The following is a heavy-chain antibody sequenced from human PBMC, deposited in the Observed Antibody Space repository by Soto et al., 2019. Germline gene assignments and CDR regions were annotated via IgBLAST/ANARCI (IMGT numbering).Heavy chain of an antibody. J-gene: IGHJ6*03. CDR1: GGSISSGVYY. CDR2: IYYSGST. Sequence: SETLSLTCTVSGGSISSGVYYWSWIRQHPGKGLEWIGYIYYSGSTYYNPSLKSRVTISVDTSKNQFSLKLSSVTAADTAVYYCARVGTILSYYYMDVWGKGTTVTVSS. CDR3: ARVGTILSYYYMDV. D-gene: IGHD3-9*01. V-gene: IGHV4-31*03.